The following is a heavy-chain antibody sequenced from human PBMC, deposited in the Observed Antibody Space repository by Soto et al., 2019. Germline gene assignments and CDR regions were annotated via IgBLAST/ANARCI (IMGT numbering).Heavy chain of an antibody. D-gene: IGHD1-26*01. CDR3: ARAAPVGTPRTFYYYYYGMDV. CDR2: INHSGST. Sequence: PSETLSLTCAVYGGSFSGYYWSWIRQPPGKGLEWIGEINHSGSTNYNPSLKSRVTISVDTSKNQFSLKLSSVTAADTAGYYCARAAPVGTPRTFYYYYYGMDVWGQGTTVTVSS. V-gene: IGHV4-34*01. CDR1: GGSFSGYY. J-gene: IGHJ6*02.